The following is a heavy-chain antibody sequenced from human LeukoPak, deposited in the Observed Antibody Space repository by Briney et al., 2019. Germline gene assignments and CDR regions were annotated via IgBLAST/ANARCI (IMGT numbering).Heavy chain of an antibody. Sequence: QPGGSLRLSCAASGFTFSSYAMNWVRQAPGKGLEWVSAISGSGSTIYYADSVKGRFTISRDNAKNSLYLQMNSLRAEDTAVYYCARSMTTVSWGQGTLVTVSS. J-gene: IGHJ4*02. D-gene: IGHD4-17*01. CDR2: ISGSGSTI. CDR3: ARSMTTVS. CDR1: GFTFSSYA. V-gene: IGHV3-48*04.